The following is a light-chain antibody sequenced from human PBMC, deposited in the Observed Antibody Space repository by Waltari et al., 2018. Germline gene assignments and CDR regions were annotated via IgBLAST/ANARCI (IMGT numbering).Light chain of an antibody. CDR1: TREANSYYY. Sequence: HSALPHPRTITGTPEQPVTTTCTDTTREANSYYYVHCYQQHPGKAPKHMIYDVSKRPAGVPDRFSGSKSGNTASLTISGLQAEDEADYYCCSYAGSVVFGGGTKLTVL. J-gene: IGLJ2*01. V-gene: IGLV2-11*01. CDR3: CSYAGSVV. CDR2: DVS.